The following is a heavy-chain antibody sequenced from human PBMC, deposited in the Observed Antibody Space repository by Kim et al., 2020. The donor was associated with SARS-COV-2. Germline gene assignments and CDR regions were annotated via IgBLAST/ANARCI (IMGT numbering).Heavy chain of an antibody. J-gene: IGHJ4*02. CDR1: GYTFTGYY. Sequence: ASVKVSCKASGYTFTGYYMHWVRQAPGQGLEWMGWINPNSGGTNYAQKFQGRVTMTRDTSISTAYMELSRLRSDDTAVYYCARDLGNYDPPLYYWGQGTLVTVSS. D-gene: IGHD4-4*01. V-gene: IGHV1-2*02. CDR3: ARDLGNYDPPLYY. CDR2: INPNSGGT.